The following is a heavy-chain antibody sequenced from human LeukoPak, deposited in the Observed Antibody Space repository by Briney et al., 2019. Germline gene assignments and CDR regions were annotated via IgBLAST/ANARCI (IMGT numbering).Heavy chain of an antibody. CDR1: GFTVSSNY. D-gene: IGHD3-22*01. CDR2: IYSGGST. Sequence: PWGSLRLSCAASGFTVSSNYMSWVRQAPGKGLKWVSVIYSGGSTYYADSVKGRFTISRDNSKSTLYIQMNSLRAEDTAVYYCARDEYYYDTSGYYELYYYMDVWGKGTTVTVSS. V-gene: IGHV3-53*05. J-gene: IGHJ6*03. CDR3: ARDEYYYDTSGYYELYYYMDV.